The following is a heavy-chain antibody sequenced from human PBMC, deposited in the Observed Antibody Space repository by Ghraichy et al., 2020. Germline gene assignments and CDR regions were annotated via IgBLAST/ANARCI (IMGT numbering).Heavy chain of an antibody. V-gene: IGHV3-23*01. CDR3: AKDRVRIAAAGTFDY. CDR2: ISGSGGIT. Sequence: LSLTCAASGFIFANYAMNWVRQAPGKGLEWVSGISGSGGITYYADSVKGRFTISRDNSKNTLYLHMNSPRAEDTAIYFCAKDRVRIAAAGTFDYWGQGTLVTVSS. J-gene: IGHJ4*02. D-gene: IGHD6-13*01. CDR1: GFIFANYA.